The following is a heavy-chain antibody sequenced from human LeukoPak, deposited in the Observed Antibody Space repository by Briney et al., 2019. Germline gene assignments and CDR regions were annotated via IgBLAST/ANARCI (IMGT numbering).Heavy chain of an antibody. CDR2: ISSSSSYI. CDR3: ARDRTGDLGAFDI. D-gene: IGHD7-27*01. Sequence: GGSLRLSCAASGFTFSSYSMNWVRQAPGKGLEWVSSISSSSSYIYYADSVKGRLTISRDNAKNSLYLQMNGLRAKDTAVYYCARDRTGDLGAFDIWGQGTMVTVSS. V-gene: IGHV3-21*01. CDR1: GFTFSSYS. J-gene: IGHJ3*02.